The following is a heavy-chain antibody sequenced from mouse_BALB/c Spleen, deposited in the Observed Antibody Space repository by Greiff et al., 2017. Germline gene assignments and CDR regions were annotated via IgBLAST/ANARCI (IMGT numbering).Heavy chain of an antibody. J-gene: IGHJ3*01. V-gene: IGHV5-17*02. CDR2: ISSGSSTI. Sequence: EVQLVESGGGLVQPGGSRKLSCAASGFTFSSFGMHWVRQAPEKGLEWVAYISSGSSTIYYADTVKGRFTISRDNPKNTLFLQMTSLRSEDTAMYYCASNPWLAYWGQGTLVTVSA. CDR1: GFTFSSFG. CDR3: ASNPWLAY.